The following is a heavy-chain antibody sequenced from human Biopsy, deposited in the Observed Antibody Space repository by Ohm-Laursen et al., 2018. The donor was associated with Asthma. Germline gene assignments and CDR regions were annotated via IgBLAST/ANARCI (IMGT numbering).Heavy chain of an antibody. CDR2: IWYDGSNK. J-gene: IGHJ4*02. V-gene: IGHV3-33*01. CDR3: ARDREYSSGGYQPLFDY. D-gene: IGHD6-19*01. Sequence: SLRLSCAASGFTFSSYGMHWVRQAPGKGLEWVAVIWYDGSNKYYADSVKGRFTISRDNSKNTLYLQMNSLRAEDTAVYYCARDREYSSGGYQPLFDYWGQGTLVTVSS. CDR1: GFTFSSYG.